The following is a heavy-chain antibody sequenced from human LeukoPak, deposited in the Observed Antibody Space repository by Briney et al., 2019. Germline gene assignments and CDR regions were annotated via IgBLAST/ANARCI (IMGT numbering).Heavy chain of an antibody. CDR1: GGSISSYY. CDR3: ARDRQTGDAFDI. V-gene: IGHV4-59*01. CDR2: IYYSGST. D-gene: IGHD7-27*01. Sequence: PSETLCLTCTVSGGSISSYYWSWIRQPPGKGLEWIGYIYYSGSTNYNPSLKSRVTISVDTSKNQFSLKLSSVTAAHTAVYYCARDRQTGDAFDIWGQGTMVTVSS. J-gene: IGHJ3*02.